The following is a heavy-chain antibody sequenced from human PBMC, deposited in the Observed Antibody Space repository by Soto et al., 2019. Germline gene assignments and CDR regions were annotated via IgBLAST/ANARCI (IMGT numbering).Heavy chain of an antibody. CDR2: IIPIFGTA. J-gene: IGHJ3*02. Sequence: SVKVSCKASGGTFSSYAISWVRQAPGQGLEWMGGIIPIFGTANYAQKFQGRVTITADESTSTAYMELSSLRSEDTAVYYCARDLLLLSSNNHYYHSRNWVDDAFAIWGQGAMVTVSS. D-gene: IGHD3-22*01. CDR3: ARDLLLLSSNNHYYHSRNWVDDAFAI. CDR1: GGTFSSYA. V-gene: IGHV1-69*13.